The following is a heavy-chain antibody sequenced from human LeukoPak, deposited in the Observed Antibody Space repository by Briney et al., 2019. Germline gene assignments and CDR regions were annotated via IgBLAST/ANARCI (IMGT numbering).Heavy chain of an antibody. CDR1: GFTFSSYA. V-gene: IGHV3-23*01. CDR3: AKGFRRQLVGYHPIT. Sequence: PGGSLRLSCAASGFTFSSYAMSWVRQAPGKGLEWVSAISGSGGSTYYADSVKGRFTISRDNSKNTPYLQMNGLRAEDTAVYYCAKGFRRQLVGYHPITWGQGTLVTVSS. CDR2: ISGSGGST. D-gene: IGHD6-13*01. J-gene: IGHJ4*02.